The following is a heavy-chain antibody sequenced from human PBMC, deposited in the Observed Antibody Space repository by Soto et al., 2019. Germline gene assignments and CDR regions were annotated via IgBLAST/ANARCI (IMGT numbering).Heavy chain of an antibody. CDR3: VKARAAGGFDY. J-gene: IGHJ4*02. D-gene: IGHD3-10*01. CDR1: GFTFTNYA. Sequence: EVHLLDSGGGLVQPEGSLRLSCAASGFTFTNYAMSWVRQAPGKGLEWVSSISGSGGNTYYADSVRGRFTISRDNTKNTLYLQMNSLRAEDTAIYYCVKARAAGGFDYWGQGTLVTVSS. CDR2: ISGSGGNT. V-gene: IGHV3-23*01.